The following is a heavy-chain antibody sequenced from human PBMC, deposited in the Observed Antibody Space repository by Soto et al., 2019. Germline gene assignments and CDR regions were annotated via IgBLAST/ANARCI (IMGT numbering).Heavy chain of an antibody. V-gene: IGHV3-53*01. Sequence: GGSLRLSCAASGFTVSSNYMSWVRQAPGKGLEWVSVIYSGDSTYYANYCEGRFTISRDNSKKTLYLQMNSLRAVDTAVYYGARGVRDSSGSDYWGQGTLVTVSS. J-gene: IGHJ4*02. D-gene: IGHD3-22*01. CDR2: IYSGDST. CDR1: GFTVSSNY. CDR3: ARGVRDSSGSDY.